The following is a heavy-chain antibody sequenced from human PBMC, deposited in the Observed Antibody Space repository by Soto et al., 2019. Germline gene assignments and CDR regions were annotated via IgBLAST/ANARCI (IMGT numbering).Heavy chain of an antibody. CDR3: ARAVDADSRTDFDY. Sequence: QVQLVESGGGLVKPGGSLRLSCATSGFIFSDYYMHWIRQAPGKGLEWISYISGNGRIIQYADSAKGRFTISRDNAQNSLDLQINSLRAEDTALYFCARAVDADSRTDFDYWGQGTLVTVSS. CDR2: ISGNGRII. D-gene: IGHD4-17*01. V-gene: IGHV3-11*01. J-gene: IGHJ4*02. CDR1: GFIFSDYY.